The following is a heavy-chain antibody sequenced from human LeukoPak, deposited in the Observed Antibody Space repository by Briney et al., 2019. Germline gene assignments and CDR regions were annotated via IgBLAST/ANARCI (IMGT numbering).Heavy chain of an antibody. Sequence: ASVKVSCKASGYTFTSYGISWVRQAPGQGLEWMGWSSAYNGNTNYAQKLQGRVTMTTDTSTSTAYMELRSLRSDDTAVYYCARTDNWKLGWGYYYGMDVWGKGTTVTVSS. V-gene: IGHV1-18*04. D-gene: IGHD1-1*01. J-gene: IGHJ6*04. CDR3: ARTDNWKLGWGYYYGMDV. CDR2: SSAYNGNT. CDR1: GYTFTSYG.